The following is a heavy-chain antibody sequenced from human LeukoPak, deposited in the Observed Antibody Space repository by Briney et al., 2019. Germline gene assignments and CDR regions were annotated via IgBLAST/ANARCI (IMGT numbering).Heavy chain of an antibody. V-gene: IGHV3-23*01. CDR2: ISGSGGST. Sequence: PGGSLKLSYAASGFTFSSYAMSWVRQAPGKGLEWVSAISGSGGSTYYADSVKGRFTISRDNSKNTLYLQMNSLRAEDTAVYYCAKDLAYYYDSSGYPFYYYYGMDVWGQGTTVTVSS. CDR3: AKDLAYYYDSSGYPFYYYYGMDV. CDR1: GFTFSSYA. J-gene: IGHJ6*02. D-gene: IGHD3-22*01.